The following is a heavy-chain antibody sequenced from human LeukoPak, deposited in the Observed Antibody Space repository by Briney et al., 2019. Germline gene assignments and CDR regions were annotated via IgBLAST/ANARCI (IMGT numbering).Heavy chain of an antibody. V-gene: IGHV4-34*01. Sequence: PSETLSITCAVYGGSFSGYYWSWIRQPPGKGLEWIGEIYHSGSANYNPSLKSRVTISVDKSKNQFSLKLTSVTAADTAVYYCARDVGTALVTGDYWGQGTLVTVSS. J-gene: IGHJ4*02. D-gene: IGHD5-18*01. CDR3: ARDVGTALVTGDY. CDR1: GGSFSGYY. CDR2: IYHSGSA.